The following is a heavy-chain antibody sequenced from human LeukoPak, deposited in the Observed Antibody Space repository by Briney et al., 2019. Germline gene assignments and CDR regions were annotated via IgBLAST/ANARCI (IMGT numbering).Heavy chain of an antibody. V-gene: IGHV4-59*11. D-gene: IGHD4-17*01. J-gene: IGHJ3*02. CDR3: ARDPTTVTKGFDI. Sequence: SETLSLTCIVSDASFSSHYWTWVRQPPGKGLEWIGYISYTGSTNYNPSLKSRVTISVDTSKNQFSLKLSSVTAADTAVYYCARDPTTVTKGFDIWGQGTMVTVSS. CDR2: ISYTGST. CDR1: DASFSSHY.